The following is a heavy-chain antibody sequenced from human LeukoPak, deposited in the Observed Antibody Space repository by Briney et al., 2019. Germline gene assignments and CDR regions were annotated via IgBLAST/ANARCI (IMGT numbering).Heavy chain of an antibody. CDR1: GYTFSDYW. J-gene: IGHJ4*02. CDR2: VYPGDSDT. V-gene: IGHV5-51*01. D-gene: IGHD5-18*01. CDR3: ARHLGSPWIQLWIDY. Sequence: GESLKISCKASGYTFSDYWIGWVRQMPGQGLEWMGIVYPGDSDTRYSPSFQGQVTISADKSISTAYLQWSSLKASDTAMYYCARHLGSPWIQLWIDYWGQGTLVTVSS.